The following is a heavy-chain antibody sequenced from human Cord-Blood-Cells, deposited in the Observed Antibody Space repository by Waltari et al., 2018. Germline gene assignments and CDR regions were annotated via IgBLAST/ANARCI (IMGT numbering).Heavy chain of an antibody. Sequence: QVQLQESGPGLVKPSGTLSLTCAVSGGSISSSNWWSWVRQPPGKGLEWIGEIYHSGSTNYNPALKSRVTISVDKSKNQFSLKLSSVTAADTAVYYCARDCLNFYDSSGYYFAFDIWGQGTMVTVSS. CDR1: GGSISSSNW. CDR2: IYHSGST. V-gene: IGHV4-4*02. CDR3: ARDCLNFYDSSGYYFAFDI. J-gene: IGHJ3*02. D-gene: IGHD3-22*01.